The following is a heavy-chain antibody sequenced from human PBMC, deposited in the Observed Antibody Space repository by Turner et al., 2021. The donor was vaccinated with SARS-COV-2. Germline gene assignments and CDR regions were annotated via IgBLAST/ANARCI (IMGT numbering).Heavy chain of an antibody. V-gene: IGHV3-23*01. D-gene: IGHD5-12*01. CDR2: LSGSGESA. CDR1: GFSFRGYA. Sequence: VQLLESGGGLTLPGWSLRLSCLASGFSFRGYAIGWFRDLPGKGLEWVASLSGSGESAYYAESVRGRFTISRDNSRNTLHLQMNTLRAGDTALYYCARCGSSGGTPHFDYWGQGIQVTVSS. CDR3: ARCGSSGGTPHFDY. J-gene: IGHJ4*02.